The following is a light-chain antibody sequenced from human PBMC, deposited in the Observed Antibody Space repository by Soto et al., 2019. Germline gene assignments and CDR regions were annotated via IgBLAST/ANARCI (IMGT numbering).Light chain of an antibody. V-gene: IGLV1-51*01. CDR3: GAWDSSLNVYV. Sequence: QSVLTQPPSVSAAPGHKVTISCSGTASNIGNDYVSRYQQLPGEAPQLLIYDNNRRPSGIPDRFSGSRSDTSATLGITGLQTGDEADYYCGAWDSSLNVYVFGTGTKVTVL. CDR1: ASNIGNDY. CDR2: DNN. J-gene: IGLJ1*01.